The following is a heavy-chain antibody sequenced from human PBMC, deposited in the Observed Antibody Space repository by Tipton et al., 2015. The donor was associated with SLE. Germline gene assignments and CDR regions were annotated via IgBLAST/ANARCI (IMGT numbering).Heavy chain of an antibody. CDR1: GGSISSSSYY. D-gene: IGHD2/OR15-2a*01. J-gene: IGHJ4*02. CDR3: ARGQEVLRESAHFDY. Sequence: TLSLTCTVSGGSISSSSYYWGWIRQPPGKGLEWIGSIYYSGSTYYNPSLKSRVTISVDTSKIQFSLKLSSVTAADTAVYYCARGQEVLRESAHFDYWGQGTLVTVSS. CDR2: IYYSGST. V-gene: IGHV4-39*07.